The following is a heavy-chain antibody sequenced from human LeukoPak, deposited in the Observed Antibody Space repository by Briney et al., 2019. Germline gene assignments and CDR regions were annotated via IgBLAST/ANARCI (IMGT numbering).Heavy chain of an antibody. J-gene: IGHJ6*02. V-gene: IGHV1-8*01. CDR3: ARGYGSESVYYYGMDV. D-gene: IGHD3-10*01. CDR1: GYTFTSYD. CDR2: MNPNSGNT. Sequence: ASVKVSCKASGYTFTSYDINWVRQATGQGLEWMGWMNPNSGNTGYAQKFQGRVTMTRNTSIGTAYMELSSLRSEDTAVYYCARGYGSESVYYYGMDVWGQGTTVTVSS.